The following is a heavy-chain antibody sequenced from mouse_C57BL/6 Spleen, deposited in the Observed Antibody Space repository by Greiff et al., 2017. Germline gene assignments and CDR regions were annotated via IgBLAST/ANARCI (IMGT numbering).Heavy chain of an antibody. CDR2: INPYNGGT. D-gene: IGHD1-1*01. J-gene: IGHJ2*01. CDR1: GYTFTDYY. V-gene: IGHV1-19*01. CDR3: ARGASYYGSRPPYFDY. Sequence: EVQLQQSGPVLVKPGASVKMSCKASGYTFTDYYMNWVKQSHGKSLEWIGVINPYNGGTSYNQKFKGKATLTVDKSSSTAYMELNSLTSEDSAVYYCARGASYYGSRPPYFDYWGQGTTLTVSS.